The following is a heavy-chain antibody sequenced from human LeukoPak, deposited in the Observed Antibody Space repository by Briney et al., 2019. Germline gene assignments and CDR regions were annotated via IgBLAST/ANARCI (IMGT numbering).Heavy chain of an antibody. CDR2: IYYSGST. CDR3: ARVYDSSGLLDY. V-gene: IGHV4-59*12. D-gene: IGHD3-22*01. CDR1: GGSLSSYY. Sequence: SETLSLTCTVSGGSLSSYYWSWIRQPPGKGLEWIGYIYYSGSTNYNPSLKSRVTISVDTSKNQFSLKLSSVIAADTAVYYCARVYDSSGLLDYWGQGTLVTVSS. J-gene: IGHJ4*02.